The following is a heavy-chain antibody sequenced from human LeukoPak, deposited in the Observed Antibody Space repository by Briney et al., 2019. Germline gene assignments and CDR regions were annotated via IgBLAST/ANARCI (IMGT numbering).Heavy chain of an antibody. CDR1: GFTFSSYG. D-gene: IGHD3-9*01. CDR3: ARERYDILTGYYMESEFDY. J-gene: IGHJ4*02. V-gene: IGHV3-33*01. Sequence: PGGSLRLSCAASGFTFSSYGMHWVRQAPGKGLEWVAVIWYDGSNKYYADSVKGRSTISRDNSKNTLYLQMNSLRAEDTAVYYCARERYDILTGYYMESEFDYWGQGTLVTVSS. CDR2: IWYDGSNK.